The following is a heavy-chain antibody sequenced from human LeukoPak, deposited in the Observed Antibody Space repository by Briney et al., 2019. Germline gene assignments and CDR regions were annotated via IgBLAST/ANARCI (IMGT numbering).Heavy chain of an antibody. CDR1: GFTFSSYS. CDR3: ARATHDYGDYVDYYYYYGMDV. Sequence: GGSLRLSCAASGFTFSSYSMNWVRQAPGKGLEWVSSISSSSSYIYYADSVKGRFTISRDNAKNSLYLQMNSLRAEDTAVHYCARATHDYGDYVDYYYYYGMDVWGKGTTVTVSS. V-gene: IGHV3-21*01. J-gene: IGHJ6*04. D-gene: IGHD4-17*01. CDR2: ISSSSSYI.